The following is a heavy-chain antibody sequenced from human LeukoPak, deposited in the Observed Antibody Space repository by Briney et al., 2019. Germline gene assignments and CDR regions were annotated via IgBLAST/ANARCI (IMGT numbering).Heavy chain of an antibody. CDR3: ANTFLQLNYYYYYMDV. V-gene: IGHV3-7*01. J-gene: IGHJ6*03. Sequence: GWSLRLSCAASGFSFSSYWMSWVRQAPGKGLEWVANIKQDGSEKYYVDSVKGRFTISRDNAKNSLNLQMNSLRAEDTAVYYCANTFLQLNYYYYYMDVWGKGTTVTVSS. CDR1: GFSFSSYW. CDR2: IKQDGSEK. D-gene: IGHD2/OR15-2a*01.